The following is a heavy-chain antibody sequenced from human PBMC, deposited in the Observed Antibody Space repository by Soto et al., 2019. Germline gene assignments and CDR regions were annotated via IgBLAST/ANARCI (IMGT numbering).Heavy chain of an antibody. CDR1: GFTFSSYA. J-gene: IGHJ4*02. Sequence: PGGSLILSCAASGFTFSSYAMSWVRQAPGKGLEWVSAISGSGGSTYYADSVKGRFTISRDNSKNTLYLQMNSLRAEDTAVYYCARVYKELLTNYYFDYWGQGTLVTVSS. CDR3: ARVYKELLTNYYFDY. D-gene: IGHD1-26*01. V-gene: IGHV3-23*01. CDR2: ISGSGGST.